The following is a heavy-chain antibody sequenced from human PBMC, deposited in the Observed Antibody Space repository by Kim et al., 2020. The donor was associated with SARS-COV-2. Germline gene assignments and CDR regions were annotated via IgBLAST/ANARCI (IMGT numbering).Heavy chain of an antibody. V-gene: IGHV3-15*01. J-gene: IGHJ4*02. CDR1: GLSFSDAW. D-gene: IGHD7-27*01. CDR3: TTYNWGSMRGAYFDY. Sequence: GGSLRLSCAASGLSFSDAWMSWVRQLPGKGLEMIGRIKSKDEDGTSYYYENMKGRVTISRDDSENTVYLQMNSLKTEDTGIYYCTTYNWGSMRGAYFDYWGQGALVTVSS. CDR2: IKSKDEDGTS.